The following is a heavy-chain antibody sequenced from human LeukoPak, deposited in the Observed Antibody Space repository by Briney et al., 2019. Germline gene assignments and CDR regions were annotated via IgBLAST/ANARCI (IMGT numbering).Heavy chain of an antibody. J-gene: IGHJ4*02. CDR2: INHSGST. V-gene: IGHV4-34*01. Sequence: SETLSLTCAVYGGSFSGYYWSWIRQPPGKGLEWLGEINHSGSTNYNPSLKSRVTISVDTSKNQFSLKLSSVTAADTAVYYCARTPDYYGSPDLYYFDYWGQGTLVTVSS. D-gene: IGHD3-10*01. CDR1: GGSFSGYY. CDR3: ARTPDYYGSPDLYYFDY.